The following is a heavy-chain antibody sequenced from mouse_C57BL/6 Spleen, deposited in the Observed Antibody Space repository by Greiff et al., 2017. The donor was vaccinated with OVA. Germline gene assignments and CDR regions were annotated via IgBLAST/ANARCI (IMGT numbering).Heavy chain of an antibody. CDR2: IDPSDSYT. J-gene: IGHJ2*01. CDR3: ARASNYHFDY. D-gene: IGHD2-5*01. CDR1: GYTFTIYW. Sequence: VQLQQPGAELVMPGASVKLSCKASGYTFTIYWMHWVKQRPGQGLEWIGEIDPSDSYTNYNQKFKGKSTLTVDKSSSTAYMQLSSLTSEDSAVYYCARASNYHFDYWGQGTTLTVSS. V-gene: IGHV1-69*01.